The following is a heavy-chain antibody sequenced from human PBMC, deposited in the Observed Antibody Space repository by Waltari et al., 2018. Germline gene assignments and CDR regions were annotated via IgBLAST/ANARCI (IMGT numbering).Heavy chain of an antibody. J-gene: IGHJ4*02. V-gene: IGHV4-31*03. Sequence: QVQLQESGPGLVKPSQTLSLTCTVSGGSISSGGYYWIWLRQHPGKGLEWIGYIYHSGSTYYNPSLKSRVTISVDRSKNQFSLKLSSVTAADTAVYYCARERALNRATVDYWGQGTLVTVSS. CDR2: IYHSGST. CDR3: ARERALNRATVDY. CDR1: GGSISSGGYY.